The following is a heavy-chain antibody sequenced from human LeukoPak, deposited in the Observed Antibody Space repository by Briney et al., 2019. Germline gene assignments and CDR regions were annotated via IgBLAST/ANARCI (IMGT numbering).Heavy chain of an antibody. D-gene: IGHD3-10*01. CDR3: VMVRGATFDP. Sequence: KTSEPLSLTCSVSGGSITKNGYYWGWIRQSPETGLEWIGSMHYSGSTYYNPSLNSRVTISVDTSKNQFSLKLTSVTAADTAVYYCVMVRGATFDPWGQGTLVTVSS. CDR2: MHYSGST. V-gene: IGHV4-39*07. CDR1: GGSITKNGYY. J-gene: IGHJ5*02.